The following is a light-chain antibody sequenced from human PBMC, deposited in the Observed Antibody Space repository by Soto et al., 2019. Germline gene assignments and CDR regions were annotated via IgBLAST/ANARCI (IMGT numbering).Light chain of an antibody. CDR3: GTWDNSLSVHAV. Sequence: QSVLAQPPSVSAAPGQKVTISCSGSSSNIGNNPVSWYQQLPGTAPRLLIYDNNKRPSGIPDRFSGSKSGTSATLDIIGLQTGDEADYYCGTWDNSLSVHAVFGGGTKLTVL. V-gene: IGLV1-51*01. J-gene: IGLJ7*01. CDR2: DNN. CDR1: SSNIGNNP.